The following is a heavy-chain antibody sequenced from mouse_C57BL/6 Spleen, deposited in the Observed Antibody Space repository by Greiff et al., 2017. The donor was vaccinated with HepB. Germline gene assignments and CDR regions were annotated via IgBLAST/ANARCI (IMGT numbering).Heavy chain of an antibody. CDR2: IHPNSGST. V-gene: IGHV1-64*01. CDR3: ARPHYYGSSHYYAMDY. J-gene: IGHJ4*01. Sequence: VQLQQPGAELVKPGASVKLSCKASGYTFTSYWMHWVKQRPGQGLEWIGMIHPNSGSTNYNEKFKSKATLTVDKSSSTAYMQLSSLTSEDSAVYYCARPHYYGSSHYYAMDYWGQGTSVTVSS. D-gene: IGHD1-1*01. CDR1: GYTFTSYW.